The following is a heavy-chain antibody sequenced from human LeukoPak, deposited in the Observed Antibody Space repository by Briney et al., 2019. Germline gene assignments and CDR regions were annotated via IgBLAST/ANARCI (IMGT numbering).Heavy chain of an antibody. CDR1: GGSISSSSYY. J-gene: IGHJ4*02. CDR3: ARLTTIIDVDY. D-gene: IGHD3-3*01. V-gene: IGHV4-39*01. CDR2: IYYSGST. Sequence: SETLSLTCTVSGGSISSSSYYWGWIRQPPGKGLEWIGSIYYSGSTYYNPSLKSRVTISVDTSKNQFSLKLSSVTAADTAVYYCARLTTIIDVDYWGQGTLVTVSS.